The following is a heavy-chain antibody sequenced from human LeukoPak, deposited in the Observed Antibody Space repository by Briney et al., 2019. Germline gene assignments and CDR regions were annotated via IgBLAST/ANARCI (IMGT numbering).Heavy chain of an antibody. CDR1: GFTFSSHW. J-gene: IGHJ4*02. Sequence: GGSLRLSCAVSGFTFSSHWMFWVRQVPWKGLEWVSQINNDGSGTTYADSVKGRFTISRDNAKNTLYLQMNSLRAEDTAVYFCARHYQLDCWGQGTLVTVSS. D-gene: IGHD1-1*01. CDR3: ARHYQLDC. CDR2: INNDGSGT. V-gene: IGHV3-74*01.